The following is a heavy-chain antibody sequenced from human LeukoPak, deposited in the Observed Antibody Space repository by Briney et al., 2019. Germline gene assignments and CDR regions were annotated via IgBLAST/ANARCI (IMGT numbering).Heavy chain of an antibody. CDR1: GGSISSYY. D-gene: IGHD1-26*01. J-gene: IGHJ3*02. CDR3: ARHDPIVGTPDAFDI. Sequence: SETLSLTCTVSGGSISSYYWSWIRQPAGKGLEWIGRIYTSGSTNYNPSLKSRVTMSLDTSKNQFSLKLSSVTAADTAVYYCARHDPIVGTPDAFDIWGQGTMVTASS. CDR2: IYTSGST. V-gene: IGHV4-4*07.